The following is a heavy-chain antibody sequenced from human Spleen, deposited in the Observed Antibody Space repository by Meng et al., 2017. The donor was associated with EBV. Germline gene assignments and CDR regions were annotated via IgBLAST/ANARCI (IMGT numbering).Heavy chain of an antibody. J-gene: IGHJ4*02. CDR3: AHKREKLLYYFDS. Sequence: QITLKESGPTLVKPTQTLTLTCIFSGFSLNSRGVGVGWIRQPPGKALDWLAVIYWDDDRRYNPSLKSRLTITKDTSKDQVVLTMANLDPVDTATYYCAHKREKLLYYFDSWGPGTLVTVSS. D-gene: IGHD3-10*01. CDR1: GFSLNSRGVG. V-gene: IGHV2-5*02. CDR2: IYWDDDR.